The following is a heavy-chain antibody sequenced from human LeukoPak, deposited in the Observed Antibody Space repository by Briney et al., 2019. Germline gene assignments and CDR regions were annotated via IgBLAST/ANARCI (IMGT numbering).Heavy chain of an antibody. Sequence: GGSLRLSCAASGFTFSSYSMNWVRQAPGKGLEWASSISSSSSYIYYADSVKGRFTISRDNAKNSLYLQMNSLRAEDTAVYYCARDKVIVATISYYGMDVWGQGTTVTVSS. V-gene: IGHV3-21*01. D-gene: IGHD5-12*01. CDR2: ISSSSSYI. CDR1: GFTFSSYS. CDR3: ARDKVIVATISYYGMDV. J-gene: IGHJ6*02.